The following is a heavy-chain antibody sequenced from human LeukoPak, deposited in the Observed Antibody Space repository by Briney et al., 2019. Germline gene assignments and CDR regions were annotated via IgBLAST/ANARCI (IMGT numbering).Heavy chain of an antibody. V-gene: IGHV3-23*01. CDR2: ITTGDGNT. Sequence: GGSLRLSCTASGFTFSSYTMTWVRQAPGKGLKWVSTITTGDGNTYYVDSVKGRFAISRDNSKNTLYLQMNSLRAEDTAVYYCAKAKYDILTGYPWGYFDYWGQGTLVTVSS. CDR1: GFTFSSYT. CDR3: AKAKYDILTGYPWGYFDY. D-gene: IGHD3-9*01. J-gene: IGHJ4*02.